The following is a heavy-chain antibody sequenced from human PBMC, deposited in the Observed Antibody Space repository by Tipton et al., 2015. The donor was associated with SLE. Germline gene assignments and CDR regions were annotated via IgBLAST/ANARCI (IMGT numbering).Heavy chain of an antibody. J-gene: IGHJ4*02. CDR1: GGSISSSSYY. D-gene: IGHD6-13*01. CDR2: IYYSGST. Sequence: LRLSCTVSGGSISSSSYYWGWIRQPPGKGLEWVGSIYYSGSTYYHPSLKSRGTISVDTSKNQFSLKLSSVTAADTAVYYCARLAGTVDYWGQGTLVTVSS. CDR3: ARLAGTVDY. V-gene: IGHV4-39*01.